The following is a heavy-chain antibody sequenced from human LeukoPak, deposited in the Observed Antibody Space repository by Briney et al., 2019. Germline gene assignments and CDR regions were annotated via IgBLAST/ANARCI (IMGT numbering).Heavy chain of an antibody. V-gene: IGHV3-20*04. CDR2: INWNGGGT. J-gene: IGHJ4*02. Sequence: PGGSLRLSCAASGFTFDDYAMSWVRHAPGKGLECVSTINWNGGGTGYADSVKGRFTISRDNAKNSLYLQMNSLRAEDTAVYYCARDSVLRRYYYDSSGYLNYWGQGTLVTVSS. D-gene: IGHD3-22*01. CDR1: GFTFDDYA. CDR3: ARDSVLRRYYYDSSGYLNY.